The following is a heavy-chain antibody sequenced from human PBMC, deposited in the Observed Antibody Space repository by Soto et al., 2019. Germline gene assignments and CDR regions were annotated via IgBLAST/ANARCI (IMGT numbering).Heavy chain of an antibody. CDR2: ISAYNGNT. V-gene: IGHV1-18*01. D-gene: IGHD2-8*01. CDR1: GYPFTSYG. CDR3: ARWCTNGVCPADAFDI. Sequence: QVPMLQSGAEVKKPGASVKFSCKAYGYPFTSYGISWVRQAPGQGLEGMGWISAYNGNTNYAQKLQGRVTMTTDTSTSTAYMELRSLRSDDTAVYYCARWCTNGVCPADAFDIWGQGTMVTVSS. J-gene: IGHJ3*02.